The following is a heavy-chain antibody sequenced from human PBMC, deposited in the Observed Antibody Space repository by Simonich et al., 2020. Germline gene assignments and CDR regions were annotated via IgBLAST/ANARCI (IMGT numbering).Heavy chain of an antibody. Sequence: GGGLVQPGGSLRLSCAASGFTFSSYAMRWVRQAPGKGLEWVSALSGSGGSTDYADSVKGRFTISRDNSKNTLYLQMNSLRAEDTAVYYCAKDLGERITMIVVVIDAFDIWGQGTMVTVSS. CDR2: LSGSGGST. J-gene: IGHJ3*02. D-gene: IGHD3-22*01. CDR1: GFTFSSYA. CDR3: AKDLGERITMIVVVIDAFDI. V-gene: IGHV3-23*01.